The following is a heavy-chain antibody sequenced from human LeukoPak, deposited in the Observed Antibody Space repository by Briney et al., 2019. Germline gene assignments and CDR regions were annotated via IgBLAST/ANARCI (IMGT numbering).Heavy chain of an antibody. CDR3: ASKSINCSGVSCYSDY. CDR2: IYYSGST. J-gene: IGHJ4*02. D-gene: IGHD2-15*01. Sequence: SETLSLTCTVSGGSISSSSYYWGWIRQPPGKGLEWIGSIYYSGSTYYNPSLKSRVTISVDTSKNPFSLKLSSVTAADTAVYYCASKSINCSGVSCYSDYWGQGTLVTVSS. CDR1: GGSISSSSYY. V-gene: IGHV4-39*01.